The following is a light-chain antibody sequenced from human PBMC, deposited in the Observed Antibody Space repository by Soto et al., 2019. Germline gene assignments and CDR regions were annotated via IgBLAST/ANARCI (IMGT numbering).Light chain of an antibody. CDR2: DVS. CDR1: SSDVGGYNY. Sequence: QSALTQPASVSGSPGQSITISCTGTSSDVGGYNYVSWYQQHPGKAPKLMIYDVSDRPSGVSSRFSGSKSGNTASLTISGLQADDEDYYYGSSYTGSTTYVFGTGTKVTVL. V-gene: IGLV2-14*01. J-gene: IGLJ1*01. CDR3: SSYTGSTTYV.